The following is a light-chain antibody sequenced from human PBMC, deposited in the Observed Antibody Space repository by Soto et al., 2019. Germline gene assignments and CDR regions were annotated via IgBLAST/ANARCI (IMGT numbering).Light chain of an antibody. J-gene: IGLJ1*01. V-gene: IGLV2-14*01. CDR2: DVS. Sequence: SELTRPAYVSGSPGQSLTLTCTGTSSDVGGYNYVSWYQQHPGKAPKLMIYDVSYRPSGVSNRFSGSKSGNTASLTISGLQAEDEADYYCSSYTSSSTLYVFGTGTKVTV. CDR1: SSDVGGYNY. CDR3: SSYTSSSTLYV.